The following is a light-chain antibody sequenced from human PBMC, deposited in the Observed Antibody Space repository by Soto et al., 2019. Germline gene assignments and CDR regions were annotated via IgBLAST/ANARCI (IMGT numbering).Light chain of an antibody. Sequence: QSALTQPASVSGSPGQSITISCTGTSSDVGGYNAVSWYQHHPGTAPRLIIYEVRHRPSGVSDRFSGSKSGNTASLTISGLQAEDEADYYCCSYAGSSTWVFGGGTQLTVL. V-gene: IGLV2-23*02. CDR3: CSYAGSSTWV. J-gene: IGLJ3*02. CDR2: EVR. CDR1: SSDVGGYNA.